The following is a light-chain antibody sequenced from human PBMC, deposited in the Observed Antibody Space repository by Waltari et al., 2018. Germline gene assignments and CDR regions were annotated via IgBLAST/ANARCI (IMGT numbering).Light chain of an antibody. J-gene: IGLJ1*01. V-gene: IGLV2-14*01. Sequence: QSALTQPPSVSRSPGQSITTPCSGTDSDVGAYAFLSRYQQHPGKAPHLIIYEVSNRPSGISNRFSASKSGNTASLTISGLQAEDEADYYCSSYTTSSAPGVFGTGTRVTVL. CDR3: SSYTTSSAPGV. CDR1: DSDVGAYAF. CDR2: EVS.